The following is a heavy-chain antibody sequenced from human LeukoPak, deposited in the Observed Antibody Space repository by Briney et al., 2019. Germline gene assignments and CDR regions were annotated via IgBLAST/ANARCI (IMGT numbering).Heavy chain of an antibody. CDR1: GYTFTSYG. V-gene: IGHV1-69*13. Sequence: GASVKVSCKASGYTFTSYGISWVRQAPGQGLEWMGGIIPIFGTANYAQKFQGRVTITADESTSTAYMELSSLRSEDTAVYYCASGGGIYGSGSYYGFEGMDVWGQGTTVTVSS. CDR3: ASGGGIYGSGSYYGFEGMDV. J-gene: IGHJ6*02. CDR2: IIPIFGTA. D-gene: IGHD3-10*01.